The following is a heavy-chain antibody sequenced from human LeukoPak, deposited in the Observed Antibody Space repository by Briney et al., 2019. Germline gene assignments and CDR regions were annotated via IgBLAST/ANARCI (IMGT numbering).Heavy chain of an antibody. D-gene: IGHD2-15*01. CDR3: ASGVVVAAKNAFDI. V-gene: IGHV1-8*03. Sequence: GASVKVSCKASGYTFTSYDINWVRQATGQGLEWMGWMNPNSGNTGYAQKFQGRVTITRNTSISTAYMELSSLRSEDTAVYYCASGVVVAAKNAFDIWGQGTMVTVSS. CDR1: GYTFTSYD. CDR2: MNPNSGNT. J-gene: IGHJ3*02.